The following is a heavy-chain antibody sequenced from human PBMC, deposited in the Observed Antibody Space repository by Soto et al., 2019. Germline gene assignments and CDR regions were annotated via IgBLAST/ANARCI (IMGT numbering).Heavy chain of an antibody. D-gene: IGHD3-22*01. V-gene: IGHV3-48*03. CDR2: IGTSGKTI. CDR1: GFTFSSYE. Sequence: EVQLVESGGGLVQAGGSLRLFCAVSGFTFSSYEMNWVRQAPGKGLEWVSYIGTSGKTIYYADSVRGRFTISRDNAKNSLYLQMNSLRAEDTAVYYCAKDPPYDSSGYLGWFTFDYWGQGTLVTVSS. J-gene: IGHJ4*02. CDR3: AKDPPYDSSGYLGWFTFDY.